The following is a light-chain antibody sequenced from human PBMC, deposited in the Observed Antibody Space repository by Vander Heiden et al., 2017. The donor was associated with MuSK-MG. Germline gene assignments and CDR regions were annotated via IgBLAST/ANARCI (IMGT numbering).Light chain of an antibody. CDR1: QSISTY. Sequence: DIQMTQSPSSLSTSVGDRVTIYCRSSQSISTYLSWYQHKPGKAPKLLIYAASTLQGGVPSRFSGSCSATDFTLTISSLQLEDFTTYYCQQSISTFIFGQGTRLDI. J-gene: IGKJ5*01. V-gene: IGKV1-39*01. CDR3: QQSISTFI. CDR2: AAS.